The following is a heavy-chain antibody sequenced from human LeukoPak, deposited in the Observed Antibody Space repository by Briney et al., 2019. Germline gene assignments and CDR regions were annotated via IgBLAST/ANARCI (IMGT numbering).Heavy chain of an antibody. CDR1: GYTFTSYD. V-gene: IGHV1-8*01. D-gene: IGHD2-21*02. CDR3: ARKVTAIQNWFDP. Sequence: ASVKVSRKASGYTFTSYDINWVRQATGQGLEWMGWMNPNSGNTGYAQKFQGRVTMTRNTSISTAYMELSSLRSEDTAVYYCARKVTAIQNWFDPWGQGTLVTVSS. J-gene: IGHJ5*02. CDR2: MNPNSGNT.